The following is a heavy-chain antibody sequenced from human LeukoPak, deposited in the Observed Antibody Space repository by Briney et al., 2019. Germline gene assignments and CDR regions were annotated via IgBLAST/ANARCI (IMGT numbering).Heavy chain of an antibody. CDR3: AKVGPMTAVTRDFRSRNYYYYYMDV. D-gene: IGHD4-17*01. V-gene: IGHV3-21*04. J-gene: IGHJ6*03. CDR1: GFTFSSYS. Sequence: AGSLRLSCAASGFTFSSYSMNWVRQAPGKGLKWVSSISSSSSYIYYADPVKGRFTISRDNAKNSLYLRMNSLRAEDTAVYYCAKVGPMTAVTRDFRSRNYYYYYMDVWGKGTTVTVSS. CDR2: ISSSSSYI.